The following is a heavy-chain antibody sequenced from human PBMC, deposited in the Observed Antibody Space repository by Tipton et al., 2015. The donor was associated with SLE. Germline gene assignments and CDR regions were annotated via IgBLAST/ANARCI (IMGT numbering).Heavy chain of an antibody. Sequence: TLSLTCTVSGGSISSSNWWSWVRQPPGKGLEWIGEIYTSGNTNYNPSLKSRVTISVDTSKNQFSLKLSSVTAADTAVYYCARGGVDTAMALDYWGQGTLVTVSS. J-gene: IGHJ4*02. CDR2: IYTSGNT. CDR3: ARGGVDTAMALDY. CDR1: GGSISSSNW. V-gene: IGHV4-4*02. D-gene: IGHD5-18*01.